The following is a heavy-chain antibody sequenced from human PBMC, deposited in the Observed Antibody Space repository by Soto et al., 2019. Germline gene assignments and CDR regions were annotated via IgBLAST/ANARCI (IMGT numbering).Heavy chain of an antibody. CDR2: IYSGDNT. V-gene: IGHV3-53*01. CDR1: GFTVTSHY. CDR3: ARELAAAGTGFLQH. J-gene: IGHJ1*01. D-gene: IGHD6-13*01. Sequence: EVQLVESGGGLIRPGGSLRLSCAASGFTVTSHYMSWVSQAPGQGLEWVSGIYSGDNTYYTNSVKGRFTLSTDSSMNKLYLQMNSLRADDTAVYYCARELAAAGTGFLQHWGQGTLVTVSS.